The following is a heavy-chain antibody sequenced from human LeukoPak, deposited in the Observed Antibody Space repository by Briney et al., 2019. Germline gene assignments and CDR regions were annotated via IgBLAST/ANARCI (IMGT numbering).Heavy chain of an antibody. J-gene: IGHJ1*01. CDR1: GYTFTSYA. V-gene: IGHV1-3*01. D-gene: IGHD4-17*01. CDR2: INAGNGNT. CDR3: ASSTYGDYGYFQH. Sequence: VASVKVSCKASGYTFTSYAMHWVRQAPGQRPEWMGWINAGNGNTKYSQKFQGRVTITRDTSASTAYMELSSLRSEDTAVYYCASSTYGDYGYFQHWGQGTLVTVSS.